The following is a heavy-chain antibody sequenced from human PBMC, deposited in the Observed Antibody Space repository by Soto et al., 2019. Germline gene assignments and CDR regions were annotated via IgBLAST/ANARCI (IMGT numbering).Heavy chain of an antibody. CDR3: AKDSIAVAGSPSLADY. D-gene: IGHD6-19*01. CDR1: GFTFSSYA. CDR2: ISGSGGST. Sequence: SLRLSCAASGFTFSSYAMSWVRQAPGKGLEWVSAISGSGGSTYYADSVKGRFTISRDNSKNTLYLQMNSLRAEDTAVYYCAKDSIAVAGSPSLADYWGQGTLVTVSS. J-gene: IGHJ4*02. V-gene: IGHV3-23*01.